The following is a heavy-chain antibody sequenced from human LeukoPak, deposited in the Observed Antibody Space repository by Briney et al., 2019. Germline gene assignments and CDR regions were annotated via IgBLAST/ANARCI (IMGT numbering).Heavy chain of an antibody. CDR1: GFTFSDYY. J-gene: IGHJ4*02. CDR2: ISSSSSYT. D-gene: IGHD2-15*01. V-gene: IGHV3-11*06. CDR3: ARGSVHCSGGSCYLDY. Sequence: PGGSLRLSCAASGFTFSDYYMSWIRQAPGKGLEWVSYISSSSSYTNYADSVKGRLTISRDNAKNSLYLQMNSLRAEDTAVYYCARGSVHCSGGSCYLDYWGQGTLVTVSS.